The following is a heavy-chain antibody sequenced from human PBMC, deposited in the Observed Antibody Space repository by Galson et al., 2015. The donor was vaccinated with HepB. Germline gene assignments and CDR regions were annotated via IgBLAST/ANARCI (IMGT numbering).Heavy chain of an antibody. CDR2: IKQDGSEK. D-gene: IGHD3-10*01. CDR3: ARSLRGAWSYKY. J-gene: IGHJ4*02. Sequence: SLRLSCAASGFSFSSHWMTLVRQAPGKGLEWVADIKQDGSEKYYVDSAKGRCTISRDNAKNSLYLRMNSLRAEDTAVYYCARSLRGAWSYKYWGQGTLVTVSS. V-gene: IGHV3-7*01. CDR1: GFSFSSHW.